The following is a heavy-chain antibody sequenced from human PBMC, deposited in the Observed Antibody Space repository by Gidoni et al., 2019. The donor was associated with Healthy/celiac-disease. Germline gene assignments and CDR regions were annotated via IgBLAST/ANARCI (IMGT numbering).Heavy chain of an antibody. CDR1: GGTFSSYA. CDR3: ARGGDYGDPDYYYYYMDV. J-gene: IGHJ6*03. V-gene: IGHV1-69*01. D-gene: IGHD4-17*01. Sequence: QVQLVQSGAEVKKPGASVKVSCKASGGTFSSYAISWGRQDAGQGLEWMGGIIQTFGTANYAQKFQGRVTITADESTSTAYMELSSLRSEDTAVYYCARGGDYGDPDYYYYYMDVWGKGTTVTVSS. CDR2: IIQTFGTA.